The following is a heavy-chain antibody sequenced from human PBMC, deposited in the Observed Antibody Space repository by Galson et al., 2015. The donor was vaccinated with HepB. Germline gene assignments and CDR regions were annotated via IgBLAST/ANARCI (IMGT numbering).Heavy chain of an antibody. CDR1: GFTFSSYS. Sequence: SLRLSCAASGFTFSSYSMNWVRQAPGKGLEWVSSISSSSSYIYYADSVKGRFTISRDNAKNSLYLQMNSLRAEDTAVYYCARVSRAVAGILDYWGQGTLVTVSS. CDR2: ISSSSSYI. D-gene: IGHD6-19*01. V-gene: IGHV3-21*01. CDR3: ARVSRAVAGILDY. J-gene: IGHJ4*02.